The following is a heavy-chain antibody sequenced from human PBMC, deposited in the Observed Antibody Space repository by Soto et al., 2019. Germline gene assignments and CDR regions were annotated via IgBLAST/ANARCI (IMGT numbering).Heavy chain of an antibody. V-gene: IGHV3-74*01. J-gene: IGHJ4*02. D-gene: IGHD6-19*01. CDR1: GLTFSNYW. CDR3: AAHRRGWQEDY. Sequence: EVQLVESGGGLVQPGGSLRLSCAASGLTFSNYWMHWVRHAPGKGLVWVSRIVGDGSDTRYADSVKGRFTVSRDNAKNRVYLHMRSLRVDDTAVYYCAAHRRGWQEDYWCQGTLVSVSS. CDR2: IVGDGSDT.